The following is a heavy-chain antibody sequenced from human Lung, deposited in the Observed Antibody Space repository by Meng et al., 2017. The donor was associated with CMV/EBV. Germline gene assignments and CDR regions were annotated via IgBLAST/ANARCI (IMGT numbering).Heavy chain of an antibody. CDR3: ATYGSGRIFDY. CDR2: INPSGGST. CDR1: GYTFTSYY. Sequence: SXXVSCKASGYTFTSYYMHWVRQAPGQGLEWMGIINPSGGSTSYAQKFQGRVTMTRDTSTSTVYMELSSLRSEDTAVYYCATYGSGRIFDYWGQGTLVTVSS. D-gene: IGHD3-10*01. J-gene: IGHJ4*02. V-gene: IGHV1-46*01.